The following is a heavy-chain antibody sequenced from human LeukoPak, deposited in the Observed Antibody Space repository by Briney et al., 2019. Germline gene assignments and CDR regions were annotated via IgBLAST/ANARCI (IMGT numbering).Heavy chain of an antibody. CDR2: ISGSGGST. Sequence: GGSLRLSCAASGFTFSSYAMNWVRQAPGKGLEGVSAISGSGGSTYHADSVKGRFTISRDNSKNTLYLQMNSRRAEDTAVYYCAKDIRRVAGLVVDYWGQGTLVTVSS. V-gene: IGHV3-23*01. CDR3: AKDIRRVAGLVVDY. J-gene: IGHJ4*02. CDR1: GFTFSSYA. D-gene: IGHD6-19*01.